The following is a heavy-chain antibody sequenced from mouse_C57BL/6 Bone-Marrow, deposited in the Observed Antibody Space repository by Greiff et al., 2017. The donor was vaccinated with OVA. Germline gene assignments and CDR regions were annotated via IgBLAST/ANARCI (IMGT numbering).Heavy chain of an antibody. CDR3: ARDGYYVDY. V-gene: IGHV14-2*01. Sequence: EVKLMESGAELVKPGASVKLSCTASGFNIKDYYMHWVKQRTEQGLEWIGRIDPEDGETKYAPKFQGKATMTADTSSNTAYLQLSSLTSEDTAVYYCARDGYYVDYWGQGTTLTVSS. CDR1: GFNIKDYY. CDR2: IDPEDGET. D-gene: IGHD2-3*01. J-gene: IGHJ2*01.